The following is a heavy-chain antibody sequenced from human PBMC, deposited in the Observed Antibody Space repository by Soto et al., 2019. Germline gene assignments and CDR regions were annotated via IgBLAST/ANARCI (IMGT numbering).Heavy chain of an antibody. CDR1: GGTFSSYA. D-gene: IGHD3-3*01. Sequence: QVQLVQSGAEVKKPGSSVKVSCKASGGTFSSYAISWVRQAPGQGLEWMGGLIPIFGTANYAQKFQGRVTITADESTSTDYMELSSLRSEDTAVYYCARDNDITIFGVVRFWFDPWGQGTLVTVSS. V-gene: IGHV1-69*01. J-gene: IGHJ5*02. CDR2: LIPIFGTA. CDR3: ARDNDITIFGVVRFWFDP.